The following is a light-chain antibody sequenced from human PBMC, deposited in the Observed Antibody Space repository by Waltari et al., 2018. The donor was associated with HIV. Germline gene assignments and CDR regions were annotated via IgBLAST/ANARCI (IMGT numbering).Light chain of an antibody. Sequence: SSELTQDPAVSVALGQTIRMTCQGDRRSRYYASWYQQKPGQAPVLVIYGKNNRPSGIPDRFSGSSSGNTASLTITGAQAEDEADYYCNSRDSSGNHWVFGGGTKLTVL. J-gene: IGLJ3*02. V-gene: IGLV3-19*01. CDR2: GKN. CDR1: RRSRYY. CDR3: NSRDSSGNHWV.